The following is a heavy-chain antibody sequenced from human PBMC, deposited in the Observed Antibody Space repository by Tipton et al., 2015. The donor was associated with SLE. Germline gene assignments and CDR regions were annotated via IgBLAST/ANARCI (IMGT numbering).Heavy chain of an antibody. CDR2: IYASGST. J-gene: IGHJ4*02. CDR1: GDSISSDNYS. D-gene: IGHD1-26*01. CDR3: ARDQVGVGDFDY. V-gene: IGHV4-61*02. Sequence: TLSLTCSVSGDSISSDNYSWSWIRQPAGKGLEWIGRIYASGSTQYNPSLKSRVSISVDTSKNQFSLKLSSATAADTAVYYCARDQVGVGDFDYWGQGTLVTVSS.